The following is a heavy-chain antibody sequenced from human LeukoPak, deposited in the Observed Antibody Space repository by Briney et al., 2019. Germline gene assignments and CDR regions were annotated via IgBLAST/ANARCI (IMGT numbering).Heavy chain of an antibody. Sequence: GGSLRLSCAASGFTFSRYWMHWVRQAPGKGLVRVSRINSDGSNTSYADSVKGRFTISRDNAKNTLYPQMNSLRAEDTAVYYCARGITMLRGVIPSHYYYGMDVWGQGTTVTVSS. V-gene: IGHV3-74*01. CDR3: ARGITMLRGVIPSHYYYGMDV. CDR1: GFTFSRYW. J-gene: IGHJ6*02. D-gene: IGHD3-10*01. CDR2: INSDGSNT.